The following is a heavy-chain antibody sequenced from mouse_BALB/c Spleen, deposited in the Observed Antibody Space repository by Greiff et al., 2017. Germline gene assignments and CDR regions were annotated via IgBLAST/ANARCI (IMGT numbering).Heavy chain of an antibody. CDR1: GFTFSSYG. D-gene: IGHD3-3*01. V-gene: IGHV5-6*01. Sequence: EVQLVESGGDLVKPGGSLKLSCAASGFTFSSYGMSWVRQTPDKRLEWVATISSGGSYTYYPDSVKGRFTISRDNAKNTLYLQMSSLKSEDTAMYYCATQRGRYAMDYWGQGTSVTVSS. CDR2: ISSGGSYT. J-gene: IGHJ4*01. CDR3: ATQRGRYAMDY.